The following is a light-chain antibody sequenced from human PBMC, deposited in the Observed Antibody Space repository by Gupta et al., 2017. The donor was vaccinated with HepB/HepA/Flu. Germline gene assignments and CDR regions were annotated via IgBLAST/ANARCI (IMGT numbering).Light chain of an antibody. CDR1: QWITNW. Sequence: DIQMTQSPSTLSASVGDRVTITCRASQWITNWVTWYQQKPGKAPKFLIWKASTLESGVPSRFSGSGSGTEFTLTISSLQPDDFATYYCQYYDNYSWSFGQGTKVEIK. CDR3: QYYDNYSWS. J-gene: IGKJ1*01. CDR2: KAS. V-gene: IGKV1-5*03.